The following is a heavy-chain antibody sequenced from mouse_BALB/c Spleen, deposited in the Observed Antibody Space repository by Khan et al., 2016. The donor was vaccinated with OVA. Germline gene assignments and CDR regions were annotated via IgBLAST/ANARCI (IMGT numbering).Heavy chain of an antibody. Sequence: EVQLQESGPGLVKPSQSLSLTCTVTGYSITSDYAWNWIRQFPGNKLEWMGYISYSGNTKYNPSLKSRISITRDTSKNQFFLQLNFVTIEDTATDYCANIQTGDFDYWGQGTTLTVSS. CDR3: ANIQTGDFDY. V-gene: IGHV3-2*02. J-gene: IGHJ2*01. CDR1: GYSITSDYA. CDR2: ISYSGNT.